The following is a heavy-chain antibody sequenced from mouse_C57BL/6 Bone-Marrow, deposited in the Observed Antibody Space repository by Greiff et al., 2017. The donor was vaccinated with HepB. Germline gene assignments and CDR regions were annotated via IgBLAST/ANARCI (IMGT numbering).Heavy chain of an antibody. CDR1: GFTFSDYY. CDR3: ARDDGYFLYWYFDV. D-gene: IGHD2-3*01. Sequence: EVQVVESEGGLVQPGSSMKLSCTASGFTFSDYYMAWVRQVPEKGLEWVANINYDGSSTYYLDSLKSRFIISRDNAKNILYLQMSSLKSEDTATYYCARDDGYFLYWYFDVWGTGTTVTVSS. V-gene: IGHV5-16*01. CDR2: INYDGSST. J-gene: IGHJ1*03.